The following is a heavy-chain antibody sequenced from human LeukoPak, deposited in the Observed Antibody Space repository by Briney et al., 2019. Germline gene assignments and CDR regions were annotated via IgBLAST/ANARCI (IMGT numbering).Heavy chain of an antibody. Sequence: SETLSLTCTVSGGSISSYYWSWIRQPPGKGLEWIGYIYNDGSTNYSPSLRSRVAISVDTTENQVSLKLTSLTAADTAVYYCAGDRYSSIWSYYWGQGTLVTVSS. CDR2: IYNDGST. CDR1: GGSISSYY. D-gene: IGHD6-13*01. J-gene: IGHJ4*02. V-gene: IGHV4-59*03. CDR3: AGDRYSSIWSYY.